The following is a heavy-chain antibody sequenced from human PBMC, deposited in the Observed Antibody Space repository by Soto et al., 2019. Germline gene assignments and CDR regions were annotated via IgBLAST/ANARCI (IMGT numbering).Heavy chain of an antibody. CDR1: GFTFSSYG. CDR3: AEDQGLPDY. V-gene: IGHV3-30*18. Sequence: PGGSLRLSCAASGFTFSSYGMHWVRQAPGKGLEWVAVISYDGSNKYYADSVKGRFTISRDNSKNTLYLQMNSLRAEDTAVYYCAEDQGLPDYWGQGTLVTVSS. CDR2: ISYDGSNK. J-gene: IGHJ4*02.